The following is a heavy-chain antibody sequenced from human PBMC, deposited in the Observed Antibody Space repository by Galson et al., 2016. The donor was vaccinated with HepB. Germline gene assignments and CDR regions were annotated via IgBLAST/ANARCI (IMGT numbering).Heavy chain of an antibody. CDR2: ISGNGGST. Sequence: SLRLSCAASGFTFSSYDMSWVRPAPGKGLEWVSAISGNGGSTYYADSVKGRFTISRDNSKNTLYLQINNLRAEDTAVYYCARGFAVPGRIDYWGQGTLVTVSS. D-gene: IGHD2-2*01. J-gene: IGHJ4*02. V-gene: IGHV3-23*01. CDR1: GFTFSSYD. CDR3: ARGFAVPGRIDY.